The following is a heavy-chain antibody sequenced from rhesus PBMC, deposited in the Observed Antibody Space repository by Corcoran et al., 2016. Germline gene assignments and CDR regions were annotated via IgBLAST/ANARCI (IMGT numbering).Heavy chain of an antibody. V-gene: IGHV4S10*01. J-gene: IGHJ6*01. CDR3: AGDPRYYNMWTGYGLDS. CDR2: IYGSSTST. Sequence: QVQLQESGPGVVKPSETLSLTCAVSGGSISDSYRWSWIRQSPGKGLEWIGYIYGSSTSTNCNPALKSRVTISKDTSKNQFSLKLSSVTAADTAVYYCAGDPRYYNMWTGYGLDSWGQGVVVTVSS. D-gene: IGHD3-3*01. CDR1: GGSISDSYR.